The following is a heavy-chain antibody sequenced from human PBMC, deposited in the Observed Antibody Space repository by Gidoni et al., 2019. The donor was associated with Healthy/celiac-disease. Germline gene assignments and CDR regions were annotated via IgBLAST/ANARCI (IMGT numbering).Heavy chain of an antibody. Sequence: EVQLVESVGGLVQPGGSLRLSFAASGFTFISHAMSWVRQAPGKGLEWVSAMSGSGGSTYYADSVKGRFTISRDNSKNTLYLKMNSLRAEDTAVYYCAKVGVLWFGESHFLDGMDVWGQGTTVTVSS. J-gene: IGHJ6*02. CDR2: MSGSGGST. D-gene: IGHD3-10*01. CDR3: AKVGVLWFGESHFLDGMDV. V-gene: IGHV3-23*04. CDR1: GFTFISHA.